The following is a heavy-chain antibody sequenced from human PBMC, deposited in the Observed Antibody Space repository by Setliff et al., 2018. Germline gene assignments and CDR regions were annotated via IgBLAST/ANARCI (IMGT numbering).Heavy chain of an antibody. J-gene: IGHJ3*02. CDR3: ARWGENSGRPDWRAFDI. CDR2: VGYNGNT. D-gene: IGHD1-26*01. Sequence: PSETLSLTCTVSGGSINNYHWNWIRQPPGKGLEWIGYVGYNGNTHYNPSLNSRVTMSVDTSKNQFSLKLSSVTAADTAKYYCARWGENSGRPDWRAFDIWGQGTMVTVSS. CDR1: GGSINNYH. V-gene: IGHV4-59*01.